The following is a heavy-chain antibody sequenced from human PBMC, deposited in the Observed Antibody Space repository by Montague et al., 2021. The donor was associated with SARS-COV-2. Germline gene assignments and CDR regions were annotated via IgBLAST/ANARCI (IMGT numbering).Heavy chain of an antibody. Sequence: PALVKPSQTLTLTCTSSGFSLSTTGVGVGWIRQPPGKALEWLAVIYSNGDKRYSPSLQGRLTIAKDTSRNQVVLSLTNVDPLDTATYYCAHLIRYYDIFTGIPFDDWGQGTQVTVSS. V-gene: IGHV2-5*01. CDR3: AHLIRYYDIFTGIPFDD. CDR1: GFSLSTTGVG. CDR2: IYSNGDK. D-gene: IGHD3-9*01. J-gene: IGHJ4*02.